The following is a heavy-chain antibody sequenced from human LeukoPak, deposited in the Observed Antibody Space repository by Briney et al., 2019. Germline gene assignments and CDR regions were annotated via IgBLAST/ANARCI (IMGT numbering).Heavy chain of an antibody. D-gene: IGHD3-10*01. CDR1: GFTFSSHG. CDR2: IWYDGSRT. Sequence: PGGSLRLSCAASGFTFSSHGMQWVRQAPGKGLEWVALIWYDGSRTNYVDSVMGRFTISRDSSKNTLYLQMDNLRVEDTAVYFCAKDLSYGSLWFDPWGQGTLATVSS. CDR3: AKDLSYGSLWFDP. J-gene: IGHJ5*02. V-gene: IGHV3-33*06.